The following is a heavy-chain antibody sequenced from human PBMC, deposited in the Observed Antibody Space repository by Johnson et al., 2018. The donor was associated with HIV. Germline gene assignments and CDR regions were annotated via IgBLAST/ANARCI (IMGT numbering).Heavy chain of an antibody. CDR2: ISYDGSNK. CDR1: GFTFSSYA. CDR3: ASDWGSRHAFDI. J-gene: IGHJ3*02. V-gene: IGHV3-30*04. D-gene: IGHD7-27*01. Sequence: VQLVESWGGLVQPGGSLRLSCAASGFTFSSYAMHWVRQAPGKGLEWVAVISYDGSNKYYADSVKGRFTISRDNSKNTLYLQMNSLRAEDTAVYYCASDWGSRHAFDIWGQGTTVTVSS.